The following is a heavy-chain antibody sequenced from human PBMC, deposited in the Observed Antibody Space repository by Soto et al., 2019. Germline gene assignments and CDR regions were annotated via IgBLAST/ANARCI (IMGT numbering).Heavy chain of an antibody. CDR2: ISSNGGAI. V-gene: IGHV3-23*01. Sequence: EVQLLESGGTLVQPGGSLRLSCTTSGFTFSTYAMSWVRQAPGRGLEWVSSISSNGGAIFYGDSVKGRFVFSRDNSENILYLQMGSLRADDTAIYYCARIGTASNSDYWGQGTLVTVSS. J-gene: IGHJ4*02. CDR1: GFTFSTYA. D-gene: IGHD4-4*01. CDR3: ARIGTASNSDY.